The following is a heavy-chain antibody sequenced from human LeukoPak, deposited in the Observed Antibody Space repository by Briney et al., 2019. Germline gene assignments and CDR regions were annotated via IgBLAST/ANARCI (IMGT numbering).Heavy chain of an antibody. J-gene: IGHJ4*02. Sequence: GGSLRLSCSASGFTFSSYAMHWVRQAPGKGLEYVSAISSNGGSTYYADSVKGRFTISRDNSKNTLYPQMSSLRAEDTAVYYCVKPANGLVSYFDYWGQGTLVTVSS. V-gene: IGHV3-64D*09. CDR3: VKPANGLVSYFDY. CDR2: ISSNGGST. D-gene: IGHD3/OR15-3a*01. CDR1: GFTFSSYA.